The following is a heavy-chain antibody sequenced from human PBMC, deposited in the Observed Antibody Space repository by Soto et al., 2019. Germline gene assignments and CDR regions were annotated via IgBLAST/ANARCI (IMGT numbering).Heavy chain of an antibody. V-gene: IGHV1-69*13. Sequence: GASVKVSCKASGGTFSSYAISWVRQAPGQGLEWMGGIIPIFGTANYAQKFQGRVTITADESTSTAYMELSSLSSEDTAVYYCARGTIFGVVTAHYGMDVWGQGTTVTVSS. CDR1: GGTFSSYA. CDR2: IIPIFGTA. D-gene: IGHD3-3*01. CDR3: ARGTIFGVVTAHYGMDV. J-gene: IGHJ6*02.